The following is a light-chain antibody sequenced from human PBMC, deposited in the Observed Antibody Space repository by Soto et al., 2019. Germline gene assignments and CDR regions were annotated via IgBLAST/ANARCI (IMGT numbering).Light chain of an antibody. J-gene: IGKJ1*01. CDR2: GAS. CDR3: KQYKKWPRT. Sequence: EIVMTQSPATLSVSPGERATLSCRASQSVSSNLAWYQQKPGQAPRLLIYGASTRATGIPARFSGSGSGTEFTLTISSLQSEDFAVYYCKQYKKWPRTFGQGTNVEMK. V-gene: IGKV3-15*01. CDR1: QSVSSN.